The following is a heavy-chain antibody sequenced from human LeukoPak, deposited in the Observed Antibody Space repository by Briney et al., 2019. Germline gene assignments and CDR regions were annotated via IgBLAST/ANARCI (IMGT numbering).Heavy chain of an antibody. D-gene: IGHD6-6*01. V-gene: IGHV1-2*02. Sequence: ASVKVSCKASGYTFTGYYMHWVRQAPGQGLEWMGWINPNSGGTNYAQKFQGRVTMTRDTSISTAYMELSRLRSDDTAVYYCARVLYSSSKQYYFDYWGQGTLVTVSS. CDR2: INPNSGGT. CDR1: GYTFTGYY. J-gene: IGHJ4*02. CDR3: ARVLYSSSKQYYFDY.